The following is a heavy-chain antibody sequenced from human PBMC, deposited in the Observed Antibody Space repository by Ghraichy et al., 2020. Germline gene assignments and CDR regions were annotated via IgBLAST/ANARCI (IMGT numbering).Heavy chain of an antibody. CDR3: AGGYGNSFGY. V-gene: IGHV4-4*07. D-gene: IGHD4-23*01. Sequence: SETLSLTCTVSGGSIRHHFWSWVRQPAGRGLEWMGRFNTDGSTNYNPSLKNRVTMSGDTSKSQISLKLSSVTAADTAMYYCAGGYGNSFGYWGQGILVTVSS. CDR2: FNTDGST. J-gene: IGHJ4*02. CDR1: GGSIRHHF.